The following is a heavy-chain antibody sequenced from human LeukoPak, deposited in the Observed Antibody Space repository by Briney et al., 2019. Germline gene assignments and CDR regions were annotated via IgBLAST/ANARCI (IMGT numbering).Heavy chain of an antibody. CDR2: MHPNSGNT. CDR1: GYTFTGYD. CDR3: ARGRAYIAAAGT. J-gene: IGHJ4*02. Sequence: GASVKVSCKTSGYTFTGYDINWVRQAAGQGFEWMGWMHPNSGNTGYAQKFQGRVTMTRNTSISTAYMELSSLRSEDTAVYYCARGRAYIAAAGTWGQGTLVTVSS. V-gene: IGHV1-8*01. D-gene: IGHD6-13*01.